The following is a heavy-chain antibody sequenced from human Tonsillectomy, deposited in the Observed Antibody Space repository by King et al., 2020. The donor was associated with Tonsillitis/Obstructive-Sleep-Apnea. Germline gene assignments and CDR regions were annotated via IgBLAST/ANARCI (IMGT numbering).Heavy chain of an antibody. J-gene: IGHJ5*02. CDR3: ARGVDYYDSSGQNHWFDP. CDR2: IYYSGST. D-gene: IGHD3-22*01. CDR1: GGSISTGGYY. V-gene: IGHV4-31*03. Sequence: VQLQESGPGLVKPSQTLSLTCTVSGGSISTGGYYWSWIRQHPGKGLEWIGYIYYSGSTYYNPSLKSRVTISVDTSKNQFSLKLSSVTAADTAVYYCARGVDYYDSSGQNHWFDPWGPGTLFTLSS.